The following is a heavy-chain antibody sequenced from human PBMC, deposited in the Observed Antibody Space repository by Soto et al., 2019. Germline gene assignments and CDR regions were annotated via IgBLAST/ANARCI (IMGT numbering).Heavy chain of an antibody. CDR2: ISSRSDI. J-gene: IGHJ6*02. CDR1: GFTFSTYS. CDR3: AREYTAWPLAYGLDV. Sequence: GWSLRLSCVGSGFTFSTYSINWVRQAPGKGLEWVSSISSRSDIYYADSVKGRFTISRDNAKNSVSLQMNSLRAEDTAVYYCAREYTAWPLAYGLDVWGQGTTVTVSS. V-gene: IGHV3-21*01. D-gene: IGHD2-2*02.